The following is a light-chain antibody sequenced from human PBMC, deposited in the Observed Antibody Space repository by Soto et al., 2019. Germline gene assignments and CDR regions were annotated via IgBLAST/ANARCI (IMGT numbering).Light chain of an antibody. Sequence: DIQMTQSPSTLSAFVGDRVIITCRASQSLDRWLAWYQQKPGKAPKLLISKASNLEGGVPSRFSGSGSGTEFTLTISSLQPDDFATYYCQQYKSYVYTFGQGTKVDIK. CDR2: KAS. J-gene: IGKJ2*01. CDR1: QSLDRW. V-gene: IGKV1-5*03. CDR3: QQYKSYVYT.